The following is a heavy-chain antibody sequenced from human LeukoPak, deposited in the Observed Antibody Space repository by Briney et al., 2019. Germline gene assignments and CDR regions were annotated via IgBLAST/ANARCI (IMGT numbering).Heavy chain of an antibody. V-gene: IGHV4-59*08. D-gene: IGHD1-26*01. Sequence: SETLSLTCIVSGDSISSDYWSWIRQPPGKGLEWMGYIYYSGSANSNPHLKRRVTISVDMSKNEFSLMLSSVTASDTAVYYCARQETWERSALIDYWAQGTLVTVSS. CDR2: IYYSGSA. CDR1: GDSISSDY. J-gene: IGHJ4*02. CDR3: ARQETWERSALIDY.